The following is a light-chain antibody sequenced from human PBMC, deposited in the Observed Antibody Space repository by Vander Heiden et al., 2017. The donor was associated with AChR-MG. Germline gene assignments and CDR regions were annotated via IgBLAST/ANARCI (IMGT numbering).Light chain of an antibody. CDR2: KAS. CDR3: HQYNSSPWT. J-gene: IGKJ1*01. CDR1: QSISSW. Sequence: DIQVTQSPSTLSASVGDRVTITCRASQSISSWLAWYQQKPGKAPNLLIYKASSLESGVPSRFSGSGSGTEFTLTISSLQPDDFAIYYCHQYNSSPWTFGQGTKVESK. V-gene: IGKV1-5*03.